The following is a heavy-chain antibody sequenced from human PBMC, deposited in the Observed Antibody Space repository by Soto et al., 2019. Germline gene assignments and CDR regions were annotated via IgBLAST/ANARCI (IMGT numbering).Heavy chain of an antibody. Sequence: GSLRLSCAASGFTFSSFGMSWVRQAPGKGLEWVSHIGGNAVSTYYADSVKGRFTISRDNSKNTLYLQMNSLRVEDTAVYYCAKGYDYVSFDFWGQGTMVTVSS. CDR2: IGGNAVST. CDR3: AKGYDYVSFDF. J-gene: IGHJ3*01. V-gene: IGHV3-23*01. D-gene: IGHD3-16*01. CDR1: GFTFSSFG.